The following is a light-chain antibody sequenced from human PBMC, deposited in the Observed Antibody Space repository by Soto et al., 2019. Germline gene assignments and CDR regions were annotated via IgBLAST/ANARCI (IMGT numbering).Light chain of an antibody. J-gene: IGLJ1*01. V-gene: IGLV2-14*01. CDR3: SSYTRSSTLV. CDR2: DVS. Sequence: QAALTQPASGVGSPGQAITISFPGTSSDVGAVTARTSYHQPTGIAAKLMIYDVSNRPSGVSNCFSGSKSGNTASLTISGLQAEDEADYYCSSYTRSSTLVFGTGTKVTVL. CDR1: SSDVGAVTA.